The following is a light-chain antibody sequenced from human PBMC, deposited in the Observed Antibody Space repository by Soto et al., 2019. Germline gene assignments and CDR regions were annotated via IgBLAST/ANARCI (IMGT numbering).Light chain of an antibody. Sequence: DIQMTQSPYFLSASVGDRVTLTCRASQGIGGSLAWYQHKPGEVPKLLIYGASTLFSGVPSRFSGSGSGTLFTLTISSLQPEDLATYDCQNYNSAPYTFGPGTKV. CDR3: QNYNSAPYT. CDR1: QGIGGS. V-gene: IGKV1-27*01. CDR2: GAS. J-gene: IGKJ2*01.